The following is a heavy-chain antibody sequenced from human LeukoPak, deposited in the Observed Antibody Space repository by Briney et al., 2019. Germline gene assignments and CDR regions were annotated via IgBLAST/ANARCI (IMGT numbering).Heavy chain of an antibody. CDR1: GFTFSPYW. V-gene: IGHV3-74*01. CDR3: VRGGPDHAFDI. J-gene: IGHJ3*02. CDR2: INSDGIGT. Sequence: GGSLRLSCAASGFTFSPYWMHWVRQAPGKGLVWVSRINSDGIGTIYADSVKGRFTISRDNAKNTLYLLMSSLRAEDTAVYYCVRGGPDHAFDIWGQGTMVTVSS.